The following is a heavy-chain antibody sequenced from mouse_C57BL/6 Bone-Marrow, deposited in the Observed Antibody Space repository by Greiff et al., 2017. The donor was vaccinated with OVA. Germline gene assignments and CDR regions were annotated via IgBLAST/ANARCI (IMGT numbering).Heavy chain of an antibody. Sequence: QVQLQQSGAELVRPGASVKLSCKASGYTFTDYYINWVKQRPGQGLEWIARIYPGSGNTYYNEKFKGKATLTAEKSSSTAYMQLSSLTSEDSAVYFCASGEDGNYGGWYFDVWGTGTTVTVSS. CDR2: IYPGSGNT. J-gene: IGHJ1*03. V-gene: IGHV1-76*01. CDR1: GYTFTDYY. CDR3: ASGEDGNYGGWYFDV. D-gene: IGHD2-1*01.